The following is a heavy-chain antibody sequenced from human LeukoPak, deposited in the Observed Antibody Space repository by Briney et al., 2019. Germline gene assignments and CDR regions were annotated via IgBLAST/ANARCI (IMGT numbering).Heavy chain of an antibody. CDR2: IYSGGST. CDR3: ATDDVTTGTKTALGY. Sequence: SGGSLRLSCAASGFTVSSNYMSWVRQAPGKGLEWVSVIYSGGSTYYADSVKGRFTISRHISQNTLYLQMNSLRAEDTAVYYCATDDVTTGTKTALGYWGQGTLVTVSS. V-gene: IGHV3-53*04. CDR1: GFTVSSNY. D-gene: IGHD1-1*01. J-gene: IGHJ4*02.